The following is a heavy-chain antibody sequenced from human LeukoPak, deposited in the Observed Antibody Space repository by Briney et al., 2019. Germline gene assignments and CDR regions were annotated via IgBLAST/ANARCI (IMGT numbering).Heavy chain of an antibody. D-gene: IGHD4-11*01. V-gene: IGHV4-59*01. CDR3: ARMVESTVTIAFENWFDP. CDR1: GGSLSNYY. Sequence: SETLSLTCTVSGGSLSNYYWNWIRQPPGQGLEWIGHIYYSGSTNYNPSLKSRVTISVDTSKNQFSLKLSSVTAADTAVYYCARMVESTVTIAFENWFDPWGQGTLVTVSS. CDR2: IYYSGST. J-gene: IGHJ5*02.